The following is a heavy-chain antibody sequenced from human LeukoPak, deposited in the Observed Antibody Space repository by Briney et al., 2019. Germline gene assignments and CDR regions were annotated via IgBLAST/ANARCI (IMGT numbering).Heavy chain of an antibody. V-gene: IGHV4-39*01. J-gene: IGHJ5*02. D-gene: IGHD2/OR15-2a*01. Sequence: SETLSLTCTVSGGPISGSSGDCWGWVRQTPEKGLEWIGSIYYSGSTYYNPSLTSRGDVSSDMAKNEFCRKLSYVTAADTAVYYCARHDSNTWRFDPWGQGTLVTVSS. CDR1: GGPISGSSGDC. CDR2: IYYSGST. CDR3: ARHDSNTWRFDP.